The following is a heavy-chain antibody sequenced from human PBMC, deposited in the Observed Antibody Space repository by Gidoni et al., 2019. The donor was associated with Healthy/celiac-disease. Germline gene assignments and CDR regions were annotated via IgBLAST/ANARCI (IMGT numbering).Heavy chain of an antibody. CDR2: IDPSDSYT. Sequence: EVQLVQSGAEVKKPGESLRISCKGSGYSFTSYWISWVRQMPGKGLEWMGRIDPSDSYTNYSPSFQGHVTISADKSISTAYLQWSSLKASDTAMYYCARQGCAYSSGCPLDYWGQGTLVTVSS. CDR3: ARQGCAYSSGCPLDY. V-gene: IGHV5-10-1*03. CDR1: GYSFTSYW. D-gene: IGHD6-19*01. J-gene: IGHJ4*02.